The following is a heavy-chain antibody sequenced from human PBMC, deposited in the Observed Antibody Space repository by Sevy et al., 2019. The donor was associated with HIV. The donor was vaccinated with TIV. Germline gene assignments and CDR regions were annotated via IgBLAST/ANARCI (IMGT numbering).Heavy chain of an antibody. CDR2: MNLKGDNT. Sequence: GGSLRLSCVASGFTFSDYAMSWVRQPPGKGLEWVSSMNLKGDNTGYADSLKGRFTISRDSTKNSLFLQINSLRVEDTALYYCARNTYYYDSTGYGAFDLWGQGTMVTVSS. D-gene: IGHD3-22*01. V-gene: IGHV3-20*04. J-gene: IGHJ3*01. CDR1: GFTFSDYA. CDR3: ARNTYYYDSTGYGAFDL.